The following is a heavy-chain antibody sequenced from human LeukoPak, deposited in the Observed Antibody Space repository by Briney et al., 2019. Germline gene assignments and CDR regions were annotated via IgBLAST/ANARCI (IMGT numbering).Heavy chain of an antibody. CDR3: AKDVRLDRGLGAFDV. V-gene: IGHV3-33*06. Sequence: GGSLRLSCAASGFTFSSYGMHWVRQAPGKGLEWVAVIWYDGSKKYYADSVKGRFTMSRDNSKNTLYLQMNSLRAEDTAVHYCAKDVRLDRGLGAFDVWGQGTMVTVSS. D-gene: IGHD3-10*01. CDR1: GFTFSSYG. J-gene: IGHJ3*01. CDR2: IWYDGSKK.